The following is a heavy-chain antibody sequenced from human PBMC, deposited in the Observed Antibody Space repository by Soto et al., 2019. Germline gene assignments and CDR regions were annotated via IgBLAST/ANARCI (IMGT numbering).Heavy chain of an antibody. J-gene: IGHJ6*02. V-gene: IGHV4-38-2*01. CDR1: GYSISSGYY. D-gene: IGHD3-3*01. CDR2: IYHSGST. Sequence: PSETLSLTCAVSGYSISSGYYWGWIRQPPGKGLEWIGSIYHSGSTYYNPSLKSRVTISVDTSKNQFSLKLSSVTAADTAVYYCARGPSYYDFWSGYPYYYYGMDVWGQGTTVTVSS. CDR3: ARGPSYYDFWSGYPYYYYGMDV.